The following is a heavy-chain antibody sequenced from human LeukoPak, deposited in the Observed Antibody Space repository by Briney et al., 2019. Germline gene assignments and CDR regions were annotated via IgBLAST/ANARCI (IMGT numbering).Heavy chain of an antibody. CDR1: GGSFSGYF. J-gene: IGHJ4*02. Sequence: SETLSLTCAVYGGSFSGYFWSWIRQPPGKGLEWIGEISHSGSTNYNPSLKSRVTISVDTSKNQFSLKLTSVTAADTAVYYCARPGSVGDYVWGSFGASFDYWAGEPWSPSPQ. CDR3: ARPGSVGDYVWGSFGASFDY. V-gene: IGHV4-34*01. D-gene: IGHD3-16*01. CDR2: ISHSGST.